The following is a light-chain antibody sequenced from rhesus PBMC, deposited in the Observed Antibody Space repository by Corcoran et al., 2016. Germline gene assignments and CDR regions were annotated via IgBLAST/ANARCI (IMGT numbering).Light chain of an antibody. Sequence: DIQMTQSPSSLSASVGDRVTITCRASQGISSWLAWYQQKPGKAPKLLIYKASSLKRGGPYRFRGSGSGTDFTLTISSLQPEDFATYYCQQYNSAPWTFGQGTKVEIK. CDR3: QQYNSAPWT. CDR2: KAS. CDR1: QGISSW. J-gene: IGKJ1*01. V-gene: IGKV1-21*01.